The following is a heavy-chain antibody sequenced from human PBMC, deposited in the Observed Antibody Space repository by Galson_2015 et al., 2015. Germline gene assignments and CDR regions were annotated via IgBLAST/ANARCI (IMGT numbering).Heavy chain of an antibody. CDR1: GLTFSSYV. CDR2: ISSDGSGQ. D-gene: IGHD3-22*01. CDR3: ARESHSSGFAGAFDI. V-gene: IGHV3-30*04. Sequence: SLRLSCAASGLTFSSYVIHWVRQSPGKGLEWVAAISSDGSGQYYADSVKGRFTLSRDNSKNRVYLQMNSLRTEDTAVFYCARESHSSGFAGAFDIWGQGTMVTVSS. J-gene: IGHJ3*02.